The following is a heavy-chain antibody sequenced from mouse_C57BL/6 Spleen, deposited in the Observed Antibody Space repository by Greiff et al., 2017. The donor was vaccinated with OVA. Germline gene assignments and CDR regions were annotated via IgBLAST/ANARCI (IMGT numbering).Heavy chain of an antibody. CDR1: GYAFSSSW. J-gene: IGHJ3*01. Sequence: VQLQQSGPELVKPGASVKISCKASGYAFSSSWMNWVKQRPGKGLEWIGRIYPGDGDTNYNGKFKGKATLTADKSSSTAYMQLSSLTSEDSAVYFCARYDYGSSYVAYWGQGTLVTVSA. D-gene: IGHD1-1*01. CDR2: IYPGDGDT. CDR3: ARYDYGSSYVAY. V-gene: IGHV1-82*01.